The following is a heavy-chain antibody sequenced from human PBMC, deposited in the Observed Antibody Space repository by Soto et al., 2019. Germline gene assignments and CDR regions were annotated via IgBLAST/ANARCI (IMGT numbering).Heavy chain of an antibody. CDR3: AKKVAGSEPFQH. Sequence: PGGSLRLSCAASGFTFSSYGMHWVRQAPGKGLEWVSAISGSGGSTYYADSVKGRFTISRDNSKNTLFLQMNSLRAEDTAVYYCAKKVAGSEPFQHWGQGTLVTVSS. D-gene: IGHD6-19*01. V-gene: IGHV3-23*01. CDR2: ISGSGGST. CDR1: GFTFSSYG. J-gene: IGHJ1*01.